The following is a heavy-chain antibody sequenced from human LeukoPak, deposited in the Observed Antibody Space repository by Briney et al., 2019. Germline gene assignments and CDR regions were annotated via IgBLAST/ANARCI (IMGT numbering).Heavy chain of an antibody. CDR3: AISGYSYGYSYFDY. CDR1: GGTFSSYA. Sequence: ASVKVSCKASGGTFSSYAISWVRQAPGQGLEWMGGIIPIFGTAIYAQKFQGRVTITADESTSTAYMELNSLRSEDTAVYYCAISGYSYGYSYFDYWGQGTLVTVSS. V-gene: IGHV1-69*13. CDR2: IIPIFGTA. D-gene: IGHD5-18*01. J-gene: IGHJ4*02.